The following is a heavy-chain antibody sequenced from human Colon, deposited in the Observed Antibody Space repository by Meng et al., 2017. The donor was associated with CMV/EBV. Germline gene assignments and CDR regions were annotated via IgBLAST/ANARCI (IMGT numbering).Heavy chain of an antibody. CDR2: ISHDGTKK. CDR1: GFTFSAYP. CDR3: ARASNSSFDP. V-gene: IGHV3-30*04. D-gene: IGHD4-11*01. J-gene: IGHJ5*02. Sequence: GGPLRLSCAASGFTFSAYPIHWVRQAPGKGLEWVAIISHDGTKKYYAESVKGRFTISRDNSQNTVTVQMNSLRGDDTAVYYCARASNSSFDPWGQGTWVTVSS.